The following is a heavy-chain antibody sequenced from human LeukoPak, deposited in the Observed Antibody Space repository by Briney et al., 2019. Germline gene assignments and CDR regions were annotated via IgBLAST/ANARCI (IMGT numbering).Heavy chain of an antibody. D-gene: IGHD2-15*01. CDR2: ITNDESRT. V-gene: IGHV3-74*01. J-gene: IGHJ4*02. CDR3: ARDGGTSTPFDH. CDR1: GITFSRYG. Sequence: PGGSLRLSCAASGITFSRYGMHWVRQAPGKGLVWVSRITNDESRTNYADSVNGRFTISRDNAKSTVYLQITGLTAEDTAVYYCARDGGTSTPFDHWGQGTLVTVSS.